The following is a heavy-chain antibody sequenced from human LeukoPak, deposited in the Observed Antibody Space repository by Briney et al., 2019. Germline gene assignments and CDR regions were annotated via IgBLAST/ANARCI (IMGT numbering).Heavy chain of an antibody. Sequence: GGSLRLSCAASGFIVNTKYMNWVRQAPGKGVEWVSVIYSGGSTYYADSVQGRLTISRDDSKNTLYLQMNSLRAEDTAVYYCARGLDYGDYVPGIDLWGQGTLVTVSS. CDR1: GFIVNTKY. CDR3: ARGLDYGDYVPGIDL. D-gene: IGHD4-17*01. V-gene: IGHV3-53*01. J-gene: IGHJ5*02. CDR2: IYSGGST.